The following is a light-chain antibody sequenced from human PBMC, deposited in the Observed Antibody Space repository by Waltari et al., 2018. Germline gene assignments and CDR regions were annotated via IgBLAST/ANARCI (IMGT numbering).Light chain of an antibody. CDR1: LLSTYY. CDR3: SSRELSGHVV. V-gene: IGLV3-19*01. CDR2: GKN. J-gene: IGLJ2*01. Sequence: SSDLTQDPAVSVALGQTVRITCPRDLLSTYYGNWCRQKPGQPPELVIYGKNNRPSAIPDRFSASSSGNTASLIITGAQAEDEADYYCSSRELSGHVVFGGGTRLTVL.